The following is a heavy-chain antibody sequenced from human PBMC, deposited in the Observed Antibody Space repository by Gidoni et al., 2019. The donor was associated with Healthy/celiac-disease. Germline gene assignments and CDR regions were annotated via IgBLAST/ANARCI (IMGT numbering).Heavy chain of an antibody. CDR1: GLTFSSYG. Sequence: QVQLVESGGGVVQPGRSLRLSCAASGLTFSSYGMHWVRQAPGKGLEWVAVIWYDGSNKYYADAVKGRFTISRDNSKNTLYLQMNSLRAEDTAVYYCARGPREPDAFDIWGQGTMVTVSS. CDR3: ARGPREPDAFDI. D-gene: IGHD1-26*01. V-gene: IGHV3-33*01. CDR2: IWYDGSNK. J-gene: IGHJ3*02.